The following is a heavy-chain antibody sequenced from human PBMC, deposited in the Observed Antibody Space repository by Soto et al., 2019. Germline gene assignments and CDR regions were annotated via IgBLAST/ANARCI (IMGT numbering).Heavy chain of an antibody. J-gene: IGHJ5*02. D-gene: IGHD3-3*01. V-gene: IGHV1-24*01. CDR2: FDPEDGET. CDR1: GYTLTELS. CDR3: ATAPKHYDFWSGYYRGWFDH. Sequence: ASVKVSCKVSGYTLTELSMHWVRQAPGKGLEWMGGFDPEDGETIYAQKFQGRVTMTEDTSTDTAYMELSSLRSEDTAVYYCATAPKHYDFWSGYYRGWFDHWGQGTLVTVSS.